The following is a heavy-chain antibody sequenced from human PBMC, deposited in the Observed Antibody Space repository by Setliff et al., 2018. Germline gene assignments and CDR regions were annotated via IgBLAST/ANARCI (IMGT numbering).Heavy chain of an antibody. CDR1: GGTFSSYA. CDR3: ANGGSGGQFDY. V-gene: IGHV1-3*01. J-gene: IGHJ4*02. Sequence: GASVKVSCKASGGTFSSYAISWVRQVPGQGLEWMGWINLVTGKTVYLQKFQGRVTITRDTSASTAYMEMSSLNSEDTAVYYCANGGSGGQFDYWGQGTLVTVSS. D-gene: IGHD3-16*01. CDR2: INLVTGKT.